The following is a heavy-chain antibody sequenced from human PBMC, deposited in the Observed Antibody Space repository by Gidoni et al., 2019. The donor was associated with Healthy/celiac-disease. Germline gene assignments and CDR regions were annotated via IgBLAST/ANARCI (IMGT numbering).Heavy chain of an antibody. D-gene: IGHD6-13*01. Sequence: QVQLVESEGGVVQPGRSLRLYCADSGFPFSSYGMHWVRQAPVKGLEWVAFISYDGSNKDYVDAVKGRFTISRDNSKNTLYLQMNSLRAEDTAVYYCAKSAYSSSLYYYYGMYVWGQGTTVTVSS. CDR2: ISYDGSNK. J-gene: IGHJ6*02. CDR3: AKSAYSSSLYYYYGMYV. V-gene: IGHV3-30*18. CDR1: GFPFSSYG.